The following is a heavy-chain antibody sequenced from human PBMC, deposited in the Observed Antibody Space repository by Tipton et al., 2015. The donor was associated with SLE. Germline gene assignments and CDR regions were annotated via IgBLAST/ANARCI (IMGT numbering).Heavy chain of an antibody. CDR2: ISASARST. CDR1: GFTFSSYT. Sequence: SLRLSCAASGFTFSSYTMGWVRQAPGKGLEWVSDISASARSTYYPDSEKGRFTISRDNSKNTLYLQMNSLRAEDTAVYYCAKESVVAGFDPWGQGTLVTVSS. J-gene: IGHJ5*02. V-gene: IGHV3-23*01. D-gene: IGHD2-2*01. CDR3: AKESVVAGFDP.